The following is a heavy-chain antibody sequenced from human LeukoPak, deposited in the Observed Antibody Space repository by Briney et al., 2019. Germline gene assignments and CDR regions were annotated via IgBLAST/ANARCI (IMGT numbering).Heavy chain of an antibody. V-gene: IGHV4-59*01. CDR3: ASVSEWLGWFDP. CDR2: IYYSGST. J-gene: IGHJ5*02. Sequence: SETLSPTCTVSGGSISSYYWSWIRQPPGKGLEWIGYIYYSGSTNYNPSLKSRVTISVDTSKNQFSLKLSSVTAADTAVYYCASVSEWLGWFDPWGQGTLVTVSS. D-gene: IGHD5-12*01. CDR1: GGSISSYY.